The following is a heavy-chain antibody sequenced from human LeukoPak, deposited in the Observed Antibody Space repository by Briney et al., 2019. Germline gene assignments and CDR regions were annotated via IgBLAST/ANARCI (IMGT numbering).Heavy chain of an antibody. CDR1: GFTFSSYA. J-gene: IGHJ4*02. V-gene: IGHV3-23*01. CDR3: AKGLAPAWVDTAMATLNYFDY. Sequence: DPGGSLRLSCAASGFTFSSYAMSWVRQAPGKGLEWVSAISGSGGSTYYADSVKGRFTISRDNSKNTLYLQMNSLRAEDTAVYYCAKGLAPAWVDTAMATLNYFDYWGQGTLVTVSS. CDR2: ISGSGGST. D-gene: IGHD5-18*01.